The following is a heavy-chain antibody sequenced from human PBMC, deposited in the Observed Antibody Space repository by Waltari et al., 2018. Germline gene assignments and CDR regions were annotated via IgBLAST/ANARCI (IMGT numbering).Heavy chain of an antibody. CDR1: GCSISSYF. CDR3: ARVWGSGVDY. D-gene: IGHD2-15*01. J-gene: IGHJ4*02. V-gene: IGHV4-59*01. Sequence: QVQLQESGPRLLKPSETLSLTCSVSGCSISSYFWSWIRPPPGKGLEWVGYIYSGGSTYYNASLQSRATISVDTSKNQFFLRLSSVTAADTAVYYCARVWGSGVDYWGQGTLVTVSS. CDR2: IYSGGST.